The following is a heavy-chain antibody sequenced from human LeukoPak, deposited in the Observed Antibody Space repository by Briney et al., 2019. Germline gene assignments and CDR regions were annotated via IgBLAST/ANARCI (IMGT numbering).Heavy chain of an antibody. J-gene: IGHJ4*02. CDR1: GGSISSYY. Sequence: SETLSLTCTVSGGSISSYYWSWIRQPPGKGLEWIGYIYYSGSTNYNPSLKCRVTISVDTSKNQFSLKLSSVTAADTAVYYCAGSYGSGSPLDYWGQGTLVTVSS. CDR3: AGSYGSGSPLDY. CDR2: IYYSGST. D-gene: IGHD3-10*01. V-gene: IGHV4-59*01.